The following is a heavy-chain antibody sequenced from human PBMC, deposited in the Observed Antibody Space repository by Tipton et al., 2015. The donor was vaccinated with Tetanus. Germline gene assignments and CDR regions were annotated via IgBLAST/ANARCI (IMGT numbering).Heavy chain of an antibody. D-gene: IGHD3-22*01. Sequence: GSLRLSCAASGFTFSSYAMSWVRQAPGKGLEWVSAISGSGGSTYYADSVKGRFTISRDNSKNTLYLQMNSLRAEDTAVYYCAKKVGDYYDDGTDAFDIWGQGTMVTVSS. CDR3: AKKVGDYYDDGTDAFDI. J-gene: IGHJ3*02. CDR1: GFTFSSYA. CDR2: ISGSGGST. V-gene: IGHV3-23*01.